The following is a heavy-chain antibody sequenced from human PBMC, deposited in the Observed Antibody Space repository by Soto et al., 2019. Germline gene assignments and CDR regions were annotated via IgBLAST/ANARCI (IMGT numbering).Heavy chain of an antibody. CDR1: GGSISGYY. V-gene: IGHV4-59*01. Sequence: PSETLSLTCTVSGGSISGYYWSWIRQPPGEGLEWIGYIYISGITKYNPSLQSRVTISVDTSKNQFSLKLSSVTAADTAVYYCARDLGGGSGFFDYWGQGTLVTISS. D-gene: IGHD6-19*01. CDR3: ARDLGGGSGFFDY. J-gene: IGHJ4*02. CDR2: IYISGIT.